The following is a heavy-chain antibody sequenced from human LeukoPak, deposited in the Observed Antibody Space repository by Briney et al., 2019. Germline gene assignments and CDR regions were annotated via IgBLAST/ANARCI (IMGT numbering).Heavy chain of an antibody. CDR1: GFTFSSYW. V-gene: IGHV3-49*04. D-gene: IGHD5-18*01. Sequence: GGSLRLSCAASGFTFSSYWMHWVRQAPGKGLEWVGFIRSKAYGGTTEYAASVKGRFTISRDDSKSIAYLQMNSLKTEDTAVYYCTFTRDTALDYWGQGTLVTVSS. CDR3: TFTRDTALDY. CDR2: IRSKAYGGTT. J-gene: IGHJ4*02.